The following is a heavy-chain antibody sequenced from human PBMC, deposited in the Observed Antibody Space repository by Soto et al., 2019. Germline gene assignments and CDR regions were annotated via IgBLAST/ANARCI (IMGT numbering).Heavy chain of an antibody. V-gene: IGHV1-69*18. J-gene: IGHJ4*02. D-gene: IGHD3-10*01. CDR3: ARDGGFGELKY. CDR2: IIPVFGTT. CDR1: GDTFSGYT. Sequence: VQLVQSGAELKKPGSSVKVSCKASGDTFSGYTINWVRQAPGEGLEWMGRIIPVFGTTNDAQRFEGRVTFTADESTNTAYMELRGLLSEDTAVYYCARDGGFGELKYWGPGTLVTVSS.